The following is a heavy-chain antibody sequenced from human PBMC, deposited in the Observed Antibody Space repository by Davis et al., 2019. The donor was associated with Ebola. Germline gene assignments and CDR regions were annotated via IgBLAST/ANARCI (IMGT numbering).Heavy chain of an antibody. Sequence: GESLKISCAASGFTFSSYAMHWVRQAPGKGLEWVAVISSDGSNKYYADSVKGRFTISRDNSKNTLYLQMNSLRAEDTAVYYCAKDPYSSSSRSYWYFDLWGRGTLVTVSS. CDR3: AKDPYSSSSRSYWYFDL. D-gene: IGHD6-6*01. V-gene: IGHV3-30-3*01. J-gene: IGHJ2*01. CDR1: GFTFSSYA. CDR2: ISSDGSNK.